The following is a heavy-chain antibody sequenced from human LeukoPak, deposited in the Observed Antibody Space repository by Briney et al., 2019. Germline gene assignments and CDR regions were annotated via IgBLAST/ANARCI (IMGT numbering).Heavy chain of an antibody. CDR1: GGSISSSNYY. Sequence: SETLSLTCTVSGGSISSSNYYWGWIRQPPGKGLEWIGSIHYSGSTYYNPSLKSRATVSVDTSKNQFTVNLSSVTAADTAVYYCTRHFGSGRDDYWGQGTLVTVSS. CDR2: IHYSGST. V-gene: IGHV4-39*01. J-gene: IGHJ4*02. D-gene: IGHD3-10*01. CDR3: TRHFGSGRDDY.